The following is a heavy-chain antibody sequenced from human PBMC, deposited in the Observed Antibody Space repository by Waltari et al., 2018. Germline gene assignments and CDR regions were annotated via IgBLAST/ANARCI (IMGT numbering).Heavy chain of an antibody. D-gene: IGHD6-25*01. CDR3: ARDLGAAANYYYYYGMDV. CDR2: IYTSGST. CDR1: GGSISSYY. V-gene: IGHV4-4*07. J-gene: IGHJ6*02. Sequence: QVQLQESGPGLVKPSETLSLTCTVSGGSISSYYWSWIRQPAGKGLEWIGRIYTSGSTNYNPALKSRVTMSVDTSKNQCSLKLSSVTAADTAVYYCARDLGAAANYYYYYGMDVWGQGTTVTVSS.